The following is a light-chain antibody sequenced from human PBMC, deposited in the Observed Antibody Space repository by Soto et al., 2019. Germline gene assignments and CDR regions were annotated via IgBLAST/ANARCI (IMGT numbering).Light chain of an antibody. V-gene: IGLV1-47*01. CDR3: AAWDGSLSGQV. Sequence: QSVLTQPPSASGTPGQRVTISCSGSSSNIGSHYVSWYQHFPGTAPKLLIHRNNQRPSGVPDRFSGSKSGTSASLAISGLRSEDEADYYCAAWDGSLSGQVFGGGTKLTVL. CDR2: RNN. CDR1: SSNIGSHY. J-gene: IGLJ3*02.